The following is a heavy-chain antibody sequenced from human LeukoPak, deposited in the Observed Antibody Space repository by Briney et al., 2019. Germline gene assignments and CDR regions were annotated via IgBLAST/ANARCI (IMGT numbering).Heavy chain of an antibody. V-gene: IGHV3-30*18. J-gene: IGHJ4*02. CDR3: AKDPHSSGWYSDY. Sequence: PGGSLRLSCAASGFTFSTYGLHWVRQAPGKGLEWVAVISYDGSDEYYAESVRGRFTISRDNSKNTLYLQMNSLRAEDTAVYYCAKDPHSSGWYSDYWGQGTLVTVSS. CDR2: ISYDGSDE. D-gene: IGHD6-19*01. CDR1: GFTFSTYG.